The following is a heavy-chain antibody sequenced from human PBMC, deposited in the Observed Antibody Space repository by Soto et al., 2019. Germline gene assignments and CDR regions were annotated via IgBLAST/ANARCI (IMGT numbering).Heavy chain of an antibody. CDR1: SGTSRGHT. Sequence: VGCKATSGTSRGHTISWVRQAPGQGLEWMGRIIPILGIANYAQKFQGRVTITADKSTSTAYMELSSLRSEDTAVYYCARKSRVKGDSSEWYFDLWGRGTLVTLSS. V-gene: IGHV1-69*02. D-gene: IGHD2-21*02. CDR2: IIPILGIA. J-gene: IGHJ2*01. CDR3: ARKSRVKGDSSEWYFDL.